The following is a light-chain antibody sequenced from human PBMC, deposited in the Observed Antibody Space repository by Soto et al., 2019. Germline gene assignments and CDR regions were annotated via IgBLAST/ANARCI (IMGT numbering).Light chain of an antibody. V-gene: IGKV1-5*01. J-gene: IGKJ4*01. CDR3: RQYNGYSPLT. CDR1: QSVSSW. CDR2: DAS. Sequence: QVTQCPSTLSSSAGDRATITCRASQSVSSWLAWYHQKPGKAPKLLIYDASSWESGVPSRFSGSGSGTEFTLTISSLQPDDVGTYYCRQYNGYSPLTFGGGTKVDIK.